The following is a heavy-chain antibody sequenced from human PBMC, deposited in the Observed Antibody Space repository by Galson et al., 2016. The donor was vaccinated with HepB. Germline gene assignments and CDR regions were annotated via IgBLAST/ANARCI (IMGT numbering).Heavy chain of an antibody. J-gene: IGHJ4*02. CDR2: IYYSGST. CDR1: GGSVTSGSYF. D-gene: IGHD4-23*01. Sequence: ETLSLTCNVSGGSVTSGSYFWSWIRQPPGKGLEWIGYIYYSGSTNYNPSLKSRITISEGTTKSQFSLKLTSVTAEDTAVYYCARVHPRAVVLDWGQGTLVTVSS. CDR3: ARVHPRAVVLD. V-gene: IGHV4-61*01.